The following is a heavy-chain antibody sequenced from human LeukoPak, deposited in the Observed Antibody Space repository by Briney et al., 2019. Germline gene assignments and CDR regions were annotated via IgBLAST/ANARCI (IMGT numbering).Heavy chain of an antibody. Sequence: SVKVSCKASGGTFSSYAISWVRQASGQGLEWMGGIIPIFGTANYAQKFQGRVTITTDESTSTAYMELSSLRSEDTAVYYCARGTEGYYDFWSGYYLYWGQGTLVTVSS. CDR3: ARGTEGYYDFWSGYYLY. D-gene: IGHD3-3*01. J-gene: IGHJ4*02. V-gene: IGHV1-69*05. CDR2: IIPIFGTA. CDR1: GGTFSSYA.